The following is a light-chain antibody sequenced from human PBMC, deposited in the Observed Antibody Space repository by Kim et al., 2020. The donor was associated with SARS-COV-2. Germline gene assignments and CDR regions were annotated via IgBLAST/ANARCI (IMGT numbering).Light chain of an antibody. J-gene: IGKJ4*01. CDR3: QQSYSTPLT. CDR2: AAS. Sequence: DIQMTQSPSSLSASVGDRVTITCRASQSISSSLNWYQQKPGKAPNLLISAASSLQSGVPSRFSGSGSGTDFTLTISSLQPEDFATYYCQQSYSTPLTFGGGTKVDIK. CDR1: QSISSS. V-gene: IGKV1-39*01.